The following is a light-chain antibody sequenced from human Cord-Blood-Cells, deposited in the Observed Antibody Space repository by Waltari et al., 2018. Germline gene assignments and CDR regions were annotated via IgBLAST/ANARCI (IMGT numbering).Light chain of an antibody. CDR2: KAS. V-gene: IGKV1-5*03. J-gene: IGKJ2*01. CDR3: QQYNSYSHT. Sequence: DIQLNQSPSTLSASVADRVTITCRASQSISSWLAWYQQKPGKAPKLLIYKASSLESGVPSRFSGSGSGTEFTLTISSLQPDDFATYDCQQYNSYSHTFGQGTKLEIK. CDR1: QSISSW.